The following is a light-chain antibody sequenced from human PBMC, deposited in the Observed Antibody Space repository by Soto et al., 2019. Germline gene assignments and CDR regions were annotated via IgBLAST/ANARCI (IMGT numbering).Light chain of an antibody. J-gene: IGKJ2*01. Sequence: EIVMTQSPATLSVSPGDRATLSCRASQSVSSDLAWYQQKPGQAPRRLIYGASTRATGIPTRFSGSGSVTEFTLTISSLQSEDFAVYYCQQYNNWPPYTFGQGTKLEIK. CDR2: GAS. CDR3: QQYNNWPPYT. V-gene: IGKV3-15*01. CDR1: QSVSSD.